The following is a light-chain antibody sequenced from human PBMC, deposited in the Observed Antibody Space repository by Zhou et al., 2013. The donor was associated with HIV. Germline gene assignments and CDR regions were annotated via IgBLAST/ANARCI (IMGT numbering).Light chain of an antibody. CDR2: KAS. Sequence: DIQMTQSPSTLSASVGDKVTITCRASQSITTFLAWYQQKPGEAPKVLIYKASGLESGVPSRFSGSGSGTEFTLTISSLQPDDFATYYCQQYNTYSRSFGQGTKLEIK. V-gene: IGKV1-5*03. CDR3: QQYNTYSRS. J-gene: IGKJ2*03. CDR1: QSITTF.